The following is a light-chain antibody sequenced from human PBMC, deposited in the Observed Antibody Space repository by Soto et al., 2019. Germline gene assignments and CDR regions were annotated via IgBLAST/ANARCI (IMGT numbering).Light chain of an antibody. CDR1: SGHSSYA. V-gene: IGLV4-69*01. CDR3: SSFKGTNSFV. Sequence: QLVLTQSPSASASLGASVKLTCTLSSGHSSYAIAWHQKQPEKGPRYLMDLNNDGSHTKGDGVPDRIFASKSGNTASLTVSGLQADDEADYYCSSFKGTNSFVFGTGTKLTV. CDR2: LNNDGSH. J-gene: IGLJ1*01.